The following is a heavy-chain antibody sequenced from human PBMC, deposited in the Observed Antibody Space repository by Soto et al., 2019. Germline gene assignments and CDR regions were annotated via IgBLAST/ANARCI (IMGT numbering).Heavy chain of an antibody. CDR3: AFRVPIAARPIGYYYYYMDV. D-gene: IGHD6-6*01. J-gene: IGHJ6*03. Sequence: VASVKVSRKASGYTFTSYVINWVRQATGQGLEWMGWMNPNSGNTGYAQKFQGRVTMTRNTSISTAYMELSSLRSEDTAVYYCAFRVPIAARPIGYYYYYMDVWGKGTTVTVSS. V-gene: IGHV1-8*01. CDR1: GYTFTSYV. CDR2: MNPNSGNT.